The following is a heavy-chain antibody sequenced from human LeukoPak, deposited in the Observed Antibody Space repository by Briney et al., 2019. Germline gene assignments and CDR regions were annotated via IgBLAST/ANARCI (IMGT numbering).Heavy chain of an antibody. J-gene: IGHJ4*02. V-gene: IGHV1-18*01. Sequence: GASVKVSCKASGYTFTSYGISWVRQAPGQGLEWMGWISAYNGNTNYAQKLQGRVTMTTDKSTSTAYMELSSLRSEDTAVYYCARVRSGYYYFSPQRPFEKDYWGQGTLVTVSS. CDR1: GYTFTSYG. CDR3: ARVRSGYYYFSPQRPFEKDY. D-gene: IGHD3-22*01. CDR2: ISAYNGNT.